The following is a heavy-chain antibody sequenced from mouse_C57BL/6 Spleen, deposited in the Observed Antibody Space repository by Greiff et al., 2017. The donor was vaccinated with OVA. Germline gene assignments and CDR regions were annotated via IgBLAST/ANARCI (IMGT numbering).Heavy chain of an antibody. J-gene: IGHJ4*01. CDR1: GYSITSGYY. CDR3: ARGGSYYGSSLYYAMDY. D-gene: IGHD1-1*01. V-gene: IGHV3-6*01. Sequence: EVKLMESGPGLVKPSQSLSLTCSVTGYSITSGYYWNWIRQFPGNKLEWMGYISYDGSNNYNPSLKNRISITRDTSKNQFFLKLNSVTTEDTATYYCARGGSYYGSSLYYAMDYWGQGTSVTVSS. CDR2: ISYDGSN.